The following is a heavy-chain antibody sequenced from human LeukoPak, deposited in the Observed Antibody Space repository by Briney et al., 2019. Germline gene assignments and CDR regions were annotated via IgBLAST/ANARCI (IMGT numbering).Heavy chain of an antibody. Sequence: SEILSLTYTASGGSMSPYYWSWIRQTPGKGLEWIGYTFTSGGTNYNPSFKSQVTISVDTSINQFSLKMTTVTAADTAVYYCARQPFPLREDHFDFWGKGTLVTVSS. CDR2: TFTSGGT. J-gene: IGHJ4*02. V-gene: IGHV4-4*09. CDR1: GGSMSPYY. CDR3: ARQPFPLREDHFDF. D-gene: IGHD1-26*01.